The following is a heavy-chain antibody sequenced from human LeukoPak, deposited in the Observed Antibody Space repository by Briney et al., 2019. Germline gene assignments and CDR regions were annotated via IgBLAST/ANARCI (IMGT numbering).Heavy chain of an antibody. CDR2: IYPGDSDT. J-gene: IGHJ6*03. CDR3: ARAEMVGYYYYYYYMDV. Sequence: GESLKISCKGSGYSFTSYWIGWVRQMPGKGLEWMGIIYPGDSDTRYSPSFQGQVTISADKSISTAYLQWSSLKASDTAMYYCARAEMVGYYYYYYYMDVWGKGTTVTVSS. D-gene: IGHD5-24*01. V-gene: IGHV5-51*01. CDR1: GYSFTSYW.